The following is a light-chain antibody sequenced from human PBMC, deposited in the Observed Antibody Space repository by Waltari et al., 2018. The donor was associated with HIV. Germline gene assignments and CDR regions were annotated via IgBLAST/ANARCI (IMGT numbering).Light chain of an antibody. Sequence: EIVLTQSPATLSLSPGERATLSCRASQGVRGLLAWYQQKPGQAPRLLIYDASNRATGIPARFSGSESATDFTLTISSLEPEDFAVYYCQQRSAWPLTFGGGTKVEIK. CDR3: QQRSAWPLT. V-gene: IGKV3-11*01. CDR1: QGVRGL. CDR2: DAS. J-gene: IGKJ4*01.